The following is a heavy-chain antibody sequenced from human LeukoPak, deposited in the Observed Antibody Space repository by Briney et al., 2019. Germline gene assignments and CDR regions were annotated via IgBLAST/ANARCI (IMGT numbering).Heavy chain of an antibody. V-gene: IGHV1-18*01. CDR3: ARDQIVVVPAAIDTDYYYYGMDV. CDR2: ISAYNGNT. J-gene: IGHJ6*02. Sequence: ASVKVSCKASGYTFTSYGISWVRQAPGQGLEWMGWISAYNGNTNYAQKLQGRVTMTTDTSTSTAYMELRSLRSDDTAVYYCARDQIVVVPAAIDTDYYYYGMDVWGQGTTVTVSS. D-gene: IGHD2-2*01. CDR1: GYTFTSYG.